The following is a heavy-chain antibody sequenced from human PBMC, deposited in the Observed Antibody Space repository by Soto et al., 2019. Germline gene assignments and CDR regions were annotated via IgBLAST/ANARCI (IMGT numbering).Heavy chain of an antibody. D-gene: IGHD4-4*01. CDR1: GFSFSPSG. V-gene: IGHV3-33*01. Sequence: LVESGGGVAQPGRSLRLSCATSGFSFSPSGMHWVRQAPGKGLEWVAIIWNDGSTTYYADSVKGRFTISRDNSKNTLYLQMNYLRDEDTAVYYCASDGSHYDVDYWGQGTLVTVSS. CDR2: IWNDGSTT. CDR3: ASDGSHYDVDY. J-gene: IGHJ4*02.